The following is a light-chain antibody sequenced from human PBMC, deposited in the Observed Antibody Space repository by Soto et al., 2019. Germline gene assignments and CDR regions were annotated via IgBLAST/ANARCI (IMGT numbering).Light chain of an antibody. Sequence: EIVMTKSPATLSVSPGERATLSCRASQSVGRDLAWYQQKPGQAPRLLIYSASTRATGSPARFSGSGSGTEFTLTISSLQSEDFAVYYCQQYNNWPLTFGGGTKVDIK. CDR2: SAS. CDR1: QSVGRD. CDR3: QQYNNWPLT. V-gene: IGKV3-15*01. J-gene: IGKJ4*01.